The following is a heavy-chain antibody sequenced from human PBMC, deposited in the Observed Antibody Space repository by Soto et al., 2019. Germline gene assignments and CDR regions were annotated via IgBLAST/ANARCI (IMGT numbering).Heavy chain of an antibody. D-gene: IGHD6-19*01. J-gene: IGHJ4*02. CDR2: ISGTCRST. Sequence: EVQLWESGGGLVQPGGSLRLSCEASGFTFINCAMSWVRQAPGKGLEWVSGISGTCRSTFYADSVEGRFTISRDNSKNTVYLQMNSLRAEDTAVYYCAKGNTSGWYFFDYWGQGTLVTVSS. V-gene: IGHV3-23*01. CDR3: AKGNTSGWYFFDY. CDR1: GFTFINCA.